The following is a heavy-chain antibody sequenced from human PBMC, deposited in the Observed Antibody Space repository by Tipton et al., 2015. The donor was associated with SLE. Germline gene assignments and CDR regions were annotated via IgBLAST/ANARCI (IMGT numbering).Heavy chain of an antibody. CDR3: ARLKDCSSTSCPNYFDL. CDR2: IYPADSDT. CDR1: GYTFSNHW. D-gene: IGHD2-2*01. V-gene: IGHV5-51*01. J-gene: IGHJ2*01. Sequence: QLVQSGAEVKKPGESLKISCKGSGYTFSNHWIGWVRQMPGKGLEWMGIIYPADSDTTYSPSFQGQVTISVDKSISTAYLQWSSLKASDTAMYYCARLKDCSSTSCPNYFDLWGRGTLVTVSS.